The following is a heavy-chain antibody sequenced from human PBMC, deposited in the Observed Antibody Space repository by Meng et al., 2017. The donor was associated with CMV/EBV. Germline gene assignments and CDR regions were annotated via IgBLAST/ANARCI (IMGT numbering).Heavy chain of an antibody. CDR3: ARDDLKYSGSYSTDY. CDR2: ISAYNGNT. Sequence: ASVKVSCKASGYTFTSYGISWVRQAPGQGLEWMGWISAYNGNTNYAQKLQGRVTMTTDTSTSTAYMELRSLRSDDTAVYYCARDDLKYSGSYSTDYWDQGTLVTVSS. D-gene: IGHD1-26*01. V-gene: IGHV1-18*01. J-gene: IGHJ4*02. CDR1: GYTFTSYG.